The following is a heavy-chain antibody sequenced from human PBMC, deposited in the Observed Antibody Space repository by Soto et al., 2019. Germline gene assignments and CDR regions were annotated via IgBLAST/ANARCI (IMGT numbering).Heavy chain of an antibody. J-gene: IGHJ4*02. CDR2: ISSSSSYT. Sequence: GGSLRLSCAASGFTFSAYYMSWIRQAPGKGLEWVSYISSSSSYTNYADSVKGRFTISRDNAKNSLYLQMNSLRAEDTAVYYCARDIAVAAGFDYWGQGTLVTVSS. D-gene: IGHD6-19*01. CDR1: GFTFSAYY. V-gene: IGHV3-11*05. CDR3: ARDIAVAAGFDY.